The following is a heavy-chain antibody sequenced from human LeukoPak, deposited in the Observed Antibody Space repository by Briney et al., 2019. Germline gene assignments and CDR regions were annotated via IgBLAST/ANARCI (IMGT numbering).Heavy chain of an antibody. CDR1: GFTFSDYW. J-gene: IGHJ5*02. Sequence: PGGSLRLSCAASGFTFSDYWMYWVRHGPGKRLLSVSRINPDGRTAHYADSVTGRFTISRDNARNTVYLQMNSLRAEDTGVYYCARATAFQFMGTYISWGLGVLVTVSS. CDR3: ARATAFQFMGTYIS. CDR2: INPDGRTA. D-gene: IGHD1-7*01. V-gene: IGHV3-74*01.